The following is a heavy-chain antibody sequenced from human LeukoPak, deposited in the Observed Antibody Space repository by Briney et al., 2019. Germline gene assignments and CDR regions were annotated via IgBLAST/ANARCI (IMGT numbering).Heavy chain of an antibody. CDR2: ITPYIGKT. V-gene: IGHV1-18*01. D-gene: IGHD3-16*01. CDR3: RRGRAGLDGFDI. CDR1: GYTFISFG. J-gene: IGHJ3*02. Sequence: GASVKVSCKASGYTFISFGINWVRQAPGQGLEWMGWITPYIGKTNYAQKCQGGVTMTTETSTRTAYMEPRSLKSDDTAVYYCRRGRAGLDGFDIWGQGTMVTVSS.